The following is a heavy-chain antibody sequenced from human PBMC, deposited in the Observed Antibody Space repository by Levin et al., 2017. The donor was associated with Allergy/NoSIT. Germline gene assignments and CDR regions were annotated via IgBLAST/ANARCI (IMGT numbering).Heavy chain of an antibody. CDR1: GFTFSSYA. V-gene: IGHV3-23*01. J-gene: IGHJ4*02. CDR2: ISGSGGST. D-gene: IGHD3-3*01. CDR3: AKLNVYDFWSGYPVGYFDY. Sequence: GGSLRLSCAASGFTFSSYAMSWVRQAPGKGLEWVSAISGSGGSTYYADSVKGRFTISRDNSKNTLYLQMNSLRAEDTAVYYCAKLNVYDFWSGYPVGYFDYWGQGTLVTVSS.